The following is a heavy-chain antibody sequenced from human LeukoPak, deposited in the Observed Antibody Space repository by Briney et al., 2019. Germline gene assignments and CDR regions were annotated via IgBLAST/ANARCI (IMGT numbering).Heavy chain of an antibody. CDR3: ASDGIVVVAGWAGFDH. J-gene: IGHJ5*02. CDR2: IYSGGST. V-gene: IGHV3-53*01. Sequence: GGSLRLSCAVSGFTISSHYMSWVRQAPGKGLEWVSVIYSGGSTYYADSVKGRFTISRDNSKNTLYLQMDSLRAEDTAVYYCASDGIVVVAGWAGFDHWGQGTLVTVSS. D-gene: IGHD3-22*01. CDR1: GFTISSHY.